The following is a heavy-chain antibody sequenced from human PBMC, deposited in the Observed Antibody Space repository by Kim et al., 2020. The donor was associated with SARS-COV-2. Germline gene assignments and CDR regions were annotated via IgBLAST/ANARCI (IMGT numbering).Heavy chain of an antibody. V-gene: IGHV5-51*01. CDR2: IYPGDSDT. Sequence: GESLKISCKGSGYSFTSYWIGWVRQMPGKGLEWMGIIYPGDSDTRYSPSFQGQVTISADKSLGTAYLPWSSLKASDTAMYYCARVRAFGYGSGRLAPNWFDPWGQGTLVTVSS. J-gene: IGHJ5*02. CDR3: ARVRAFGYGSGRLAPNWFDP. D-gene: IGHD3-10*01. CDR1: GYSFTSYW.